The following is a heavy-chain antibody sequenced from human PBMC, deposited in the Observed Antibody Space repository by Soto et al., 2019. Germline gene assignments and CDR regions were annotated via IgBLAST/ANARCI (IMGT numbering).Heavy chain of an antibody. CDR3: ATGGYYDTNKSGWFDP. J-gene: IGHJ5*02. CDR2: FDPEDGET. V-gene: IGHV1-24*01. Sequence: ASVKVSCKVSGYTLTELSMHWVRQAPGKGLEWMGGFDPEDGETIYAQKFQGRVTMTEDTSTDTAYMELSSLRSEDTAVYYCATGGYYDTNKSGWFDPWGQGTLVTVSS. D-gene: IGHD3-22*01. CDR1: GYTLTELS.